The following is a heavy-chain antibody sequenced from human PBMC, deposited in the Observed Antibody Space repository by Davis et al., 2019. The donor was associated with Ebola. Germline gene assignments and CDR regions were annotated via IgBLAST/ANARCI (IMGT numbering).Heavy chain of an antibody. D-gene: IGHD2-21*02. CDR1: GFTVSSNY. Sequence: GESLKISCAASGFTVSSNYMSWVRQAPGKGLEWVSYISRSSSTIYYADSVKGRFTISRDNAKNSLFLQMNNLGDEDTAVYYCVRGRDIVVVTATPCFGFWGQGTMVTVSS. CDR2: ISRSSSTI. CDR3: VRGRDIVVVTATPCFGF. V-gene: IGHV3-48*02. J-gene: IGHJ3*01.